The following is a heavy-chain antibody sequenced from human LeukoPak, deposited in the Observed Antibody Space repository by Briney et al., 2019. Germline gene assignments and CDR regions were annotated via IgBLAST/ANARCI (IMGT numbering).Heavy chain of an antibody. J-gene: IGHJ5*02. D-gene: IGHD3-22*01. CDR3: ARGMYDSSGYYYVLNWCDP. CDR1: GGSISSGGYY. CDR2: IYYSGST. V-gene: IGHV4-31*03. Sequence: SETLSLTCTVSGGSISSGGYYWSWIRQHPGKGLEWVGYIYYSGSTYYNPSLKSRVTIPVDTSKNPFSLKLSSVTAADTPVYYCARGMYDSSGYYYVLNWCDPWGQGTLVTVSS.